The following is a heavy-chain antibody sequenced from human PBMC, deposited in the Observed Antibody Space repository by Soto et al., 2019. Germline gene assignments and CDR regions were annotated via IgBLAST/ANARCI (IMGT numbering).Heavy chain of an antibody. CDR1: GFTFGDNA. CDR3: ARYFNWFDP. CDR2: IRSKAYGGTT. Sequence: GGSLRLSCTASGFTFGDNAMSWVRQAPGKGLEWVGFIRSKAYGGTTEYAASVKGRFTISRDDSKSIAYLQMNSLKTEDTAVYYCARYFNWFDPWGQGTLVTVSS. J-gene: IGHJ5*02. V-gene: IGHV3-49*04.